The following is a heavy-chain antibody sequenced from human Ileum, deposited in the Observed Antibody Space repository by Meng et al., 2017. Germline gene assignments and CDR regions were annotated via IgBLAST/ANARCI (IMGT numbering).Heavy chain of an antibody. Sequence: GESLKISCAASGFTFRNYWMHSVRQTPGKGLVWVSRTNSDGGSAGYADSVRGRFTISRDNAKNSLYLQMNSLRAEDTAVYYCARDRGLGYCSSTSCYTPIVSDYWGQGTLVTVSS. V-gene: IGHV3-74*01. CDR1: GFTFRNYW. J-gene: IGHJ4*02. D-gene: IGHD2-2*02. CDR2: TNSDGGSA. CDR3: ARDRGLGYCSSTSCYTPIVSDY.